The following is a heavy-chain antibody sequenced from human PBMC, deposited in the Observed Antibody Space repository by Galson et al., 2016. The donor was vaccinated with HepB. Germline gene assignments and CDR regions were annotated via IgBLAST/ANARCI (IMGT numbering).Heavy chain of an antibody. CDR2: IIPIFGTA. D-gene: IGHD6-13*01. CDR3: ARDRGIAATGMDLPFDS. Sequence: SVKVSCKASGDTFNHYGLSWVRQAPGQGLEWMGGIIPIFGTAKYAQNFQGRVLITADRLTSTAYLVLSSLRSEDSAIYYCARDRGIAATGMDLPFDSWGQGTLVTVSS. CDR1: GDTFNHYG. V-gene: IGHV1-69*06. J-gene: IGHJ4*02.